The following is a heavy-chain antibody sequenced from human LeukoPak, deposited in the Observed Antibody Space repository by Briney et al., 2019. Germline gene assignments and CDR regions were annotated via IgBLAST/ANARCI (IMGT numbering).Heavy chain of an antibody. D-gene: IGHD1-26*01. CDR2: ISYDGSNK. V-gene: IGHV3-30*18. J-gene: IGHJ4*02. CDR3: AKSEVGAYDY. CDR1: AFTFSSYG. Sequence: PGGSLRLSCAASAFTFSSYGMHWVRQAPGKGLEWVAVISYDGSNKYYADSVKGRFTISRDNSKNTLYLQMNSLRAEDTAVYYCAKSEVGAYDYWGQGTLVTVSS.